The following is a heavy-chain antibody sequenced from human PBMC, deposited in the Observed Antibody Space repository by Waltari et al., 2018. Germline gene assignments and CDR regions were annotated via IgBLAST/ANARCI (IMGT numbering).Heavy chain of an antibody. V-gene: IGHV4-34*01. Sequence: QVQLQQWGAGLLKPSETLSLTCAVYGWSFSGYYWSWIRQPPGKGLEWIGEINHSGSTNYNPSLKSRVTISVDTSKNQFSLKLSSVTAADTAVYYCARGPMRGGKRGTFLDYWGQGTLVTVSS. J-gene: IGHJ4*02. CDR2: INHSGST. D-gene: IGHD2-15*01. CDR3: ARGPMRGGKRGTFLDY. CDR1: GWSFSGYY.